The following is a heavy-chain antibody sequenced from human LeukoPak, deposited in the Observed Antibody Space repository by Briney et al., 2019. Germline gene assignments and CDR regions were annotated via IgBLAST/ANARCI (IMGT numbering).Heavy chain of an antibody. V-gene: IGHV3-23*01. D-gene: IGHD2-21*01. J-gene: IGHJ4*02. CDR3: MKLPTMIIVIDTDFEY. CDR1: GFTFRHYD. Sequence: PGGSLRLSSVASGFTFRHYDMSWVRQAPGKGLEWVSSINTSGGSTYYADSLQGRFTISRDNSKNTLHLQMNNVRAEDTALYYCMKLPTMIIVIDTDFEYWGQGAQVTVSS. CDR2: INTSGGST.